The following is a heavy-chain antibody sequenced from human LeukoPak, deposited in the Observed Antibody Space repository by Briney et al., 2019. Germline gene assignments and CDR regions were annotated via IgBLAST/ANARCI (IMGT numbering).Heavy chain of an antibody. CDR3: ARDPPYQSYSSEVFDI. D-gene: IGHD6-19*01. V-gene: IGHV3-30-3*01. CDR1: GFTFSSYA. J-gene: IGHJ3*02. CDR2: ISYDGSNK. Sequence: GGSLRLSCAASGFTFSSYAMHWVRQAPGKGLEWVAVISYDGSNKYYADSVKGRFTISRDNSKNTLYLQMNSLRAEDTAVNYCARDPPYQSYSSEVFDIWGQGTMVTVSS.